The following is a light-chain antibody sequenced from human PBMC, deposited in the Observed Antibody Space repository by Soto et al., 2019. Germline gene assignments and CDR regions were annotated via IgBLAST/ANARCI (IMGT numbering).Light chain of an antibody. CDR2: LGS. CDR1: QSLLQSSGKNY. J-gene: IGKJ1*01. CDR3: MQALGTGT. Sequence: DIVMTQSPLSLPVTSGEPASISCRSSQSLLQSSGKNYLDWYLQKPGQSPQLLIYLGSNRASGVPDRFSGSGSGTDFTLKISRVEAEDVGVYYCMQALGTGTFGQGTKVDIK. V-gene: IGKV2-28*01.